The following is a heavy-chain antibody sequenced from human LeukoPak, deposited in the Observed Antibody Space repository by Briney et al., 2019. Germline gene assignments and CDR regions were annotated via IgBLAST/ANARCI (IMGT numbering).Heavy chain of an antibody. CDR3: ARAVPRGYSYGYLDY. J-gene: IGHJ4*02. D-gene: IGHD5-18*01. V-gene: IGHV3-48*01. CDR2: ISSSSSTI. Sequence: GGSLRLSCAASGFTFSSYSMNWVRQAPGKGLEWVSYISSSSSTIYYADSVKGRFTISRDNAKNSLYLQMNSLRAEDTAVYYCARAVPRGYSYGYLDYWGQGTLVTVSS. CDR1: GFTFSSYS.